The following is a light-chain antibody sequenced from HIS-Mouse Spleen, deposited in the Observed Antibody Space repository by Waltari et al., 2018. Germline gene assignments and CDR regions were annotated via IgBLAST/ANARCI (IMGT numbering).Light chain of an antibody. Sequence: QSALTQPASVSGSPGQSITISCTGTSSDVGGYNSVPWYQQHPGKVPKPMIYDVSNRPSGVSNRFSGSKSGNTASLTISGLQAEDEADYYCSSYTSSSTLVVFGGGTKLTVL. V-gene: IGLV2-14*03. CDR3: SSYTSSSTLVV. CDR1: SSDVGGYNS. CDR2: DVS. J-gene: IGLJ2*01.